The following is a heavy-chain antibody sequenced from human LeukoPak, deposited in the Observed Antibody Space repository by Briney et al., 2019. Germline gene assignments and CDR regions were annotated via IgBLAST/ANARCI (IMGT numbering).Heavy chain of an antibody. CDR3: ARTLREIFGVGSSSFDP. V-gene: IGHV3-48*04. CDR2: ISSSGSTI. Sequence: GGSLRLSCAASGFTLNTYSMNWVRQAPGKGLEWVSYISSSGSTIYYADSVKGRFTISRDNAKNSLYLQMNSLRAEDTAVYYCARTLREIFGVGSSSFDPWGQGTLVTVSS. D-gene: IGHD3-3*01. J-gene: IGHJ5*02. CDR1: GFTLNTYS.